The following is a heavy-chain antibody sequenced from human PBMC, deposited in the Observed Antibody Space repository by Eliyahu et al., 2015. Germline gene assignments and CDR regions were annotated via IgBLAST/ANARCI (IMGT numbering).Heavy chain of an antibody. D-gene: IGHD3-16*01. J-gene: IGHJ3*01. CDR3: ATKTRGESIPAKTGSDAFHV. Sequence: QLXLEESGPGLVKPSETLSLTCTVSGDSITNXXYYWGWXRPPPGKGLEYLGIXHNXWSTYLNPSLRRRVTMSVDTSKNQIXXKLTSVTAADTAVYYCATKTRGESIPAKTGSDAFHVWGQGTMVTVSS. CDR1: GDSITNXXYY. CDR2: XHNXWST. V-gene: IGHV4-39*07.